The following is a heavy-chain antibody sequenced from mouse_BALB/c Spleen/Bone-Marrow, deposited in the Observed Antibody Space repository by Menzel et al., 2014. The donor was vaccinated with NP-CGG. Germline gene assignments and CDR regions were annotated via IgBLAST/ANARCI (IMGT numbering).Heavy chain of an antibody. CDR3: ARSGDSSGYGFAY. CDR2: IYTGDGST. CDR1: GYTFTSYD. J-gene: IGHJ3*01. V-gene: IGHV1S33*01. D-gene: IGHD3-2*01. Sequence: SGPELVKPGALVKISCKASGYTFTSYDINWVKQRPGQGLEWIGWIYTGDGSTKYNEKFKGKATLTADKSSSTAYMQLSSLTSENSAVYFCARSGDSSGYGFAYRGQGTLVTVSA.